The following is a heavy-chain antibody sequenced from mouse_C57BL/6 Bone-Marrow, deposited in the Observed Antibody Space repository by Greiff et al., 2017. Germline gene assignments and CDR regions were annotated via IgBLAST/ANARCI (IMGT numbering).Heavy chain of an antibody. Sequence: VQLQQSGPELVKPGASVKIPCKASGYTFTDYNMDWVKQSHGKSLEWIGDINPNNGGTIYNQKFKGKATLTVDKSSSTAYMGLRSLTSEDAAVDYGARYYYGSIGYWGGGTTLTVSS. J-gene: IGHJ2*01. CDR2: INPNNGGT. V-gene: IGHV1-18*01. CDR3: ARYYYGSIGY. D-gene: IGHD1-1*01. CDR1: GYTFTDYN.